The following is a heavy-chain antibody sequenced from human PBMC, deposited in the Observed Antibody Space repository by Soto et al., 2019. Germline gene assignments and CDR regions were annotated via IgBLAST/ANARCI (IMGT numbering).Heavy chain of an antibody. Sequence: VQLVESGGGLVKPGGSLRLSCAASGFTFNTYNMNWVRQAPGKGLEWVSSISTSGTYVHYGDSVKGRFTISRDNAKNSLYLQMNSLRAEDTAVYYCARGNYGSGSNQFWYFDLWGRGTLVSVSS. CDR3: ARGNYGSGSNQFWYFDL. D-gene: IGHD3-10*01. CDR2: ISTSGTYV. V-gene: IGHV3-21*01. CDR1: GFTFNTYN. J-gene: IGHJ2*01.